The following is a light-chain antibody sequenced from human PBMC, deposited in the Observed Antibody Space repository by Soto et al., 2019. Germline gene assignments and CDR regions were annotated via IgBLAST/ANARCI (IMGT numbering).Light chain of an antibody. CDR3: QQYNNWPPLT. CDR2: KTS. J-gene: IGKJ4*01. CDR1: QSLSGW. Sequence: DIQMTQSPSTLSASVGDRVTITCRASQSLSGWLAWYQQKPGKAPKLLIYKTSTLESGVPSRFSGSGSGTQFTLTITSLQPDDFATYYCQQYNNWPPLTFGGGTKVEIK. V-gene: IGKV1-5*03.